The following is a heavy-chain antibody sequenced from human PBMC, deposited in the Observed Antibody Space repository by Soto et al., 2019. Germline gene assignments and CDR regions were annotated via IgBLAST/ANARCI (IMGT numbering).Heavy chain of an antibody. CDR3: ASSKTPSSSGSYYIPSYYYYYGMDV. CDR2: IIPIFGTA. D-gene: IGHD3-10*01. CDR1: GGTFSKYA. Sequence: SVKVSCKASGGTFSKYAFSWVRQAPGQGLEWMGGIIPIFGTANYAQKFQGRVTITADKSTSTAYMELSSLRSEDTAVYYCASSKTPSSSGSYYIPSYYYYYGMDVWGQGTTVTVSS. V-gene: IGHV1-69*06. J-gene: IGHJ6*02.